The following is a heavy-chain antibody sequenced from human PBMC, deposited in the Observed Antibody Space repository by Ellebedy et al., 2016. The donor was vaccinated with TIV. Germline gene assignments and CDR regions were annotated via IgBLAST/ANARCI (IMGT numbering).Heavy chain of an antibody. CDR2: ISGNERTT. Sequence: GESLKISXEASGFSVTNYGMNWVRQAPGKGLEWVAGISGNERTTYYADSVKGRFTISRDNSKNSLYLQIDSLRAEDRATYFCAKLRSDYGDYDYSYSGLDVWGQGTTVTVSS. CDR1: GFSVTNYG. J-gene: IGHJ6*02. V-gene: IGHV3-23*01. CDR3: AKLRSDYGDYDYSYSGLDV. D-gene: IGHD4-17*01.